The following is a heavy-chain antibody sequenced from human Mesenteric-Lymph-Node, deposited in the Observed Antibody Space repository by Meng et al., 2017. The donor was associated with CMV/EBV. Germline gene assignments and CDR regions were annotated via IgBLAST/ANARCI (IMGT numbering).Heavy chain of an antibody. J-gene: IGHJ5*02. Sequence: YTYITYRINWVRQAPGQGLEWMGWVDIYNGNTDYAQKFQGRVTMTKDTATTTAYMDLRSLTSDDTAVYYCAADGGGGLAPTPVQWFDPWGQGTLVTVSS. CDR1: YTYITYR. D-gene: IGHD6-13*01. CDR2: VDIYNGNT. CDR3: AADGGGGLAPTPVQWFDP. V-gene: IGHV1-18*04.